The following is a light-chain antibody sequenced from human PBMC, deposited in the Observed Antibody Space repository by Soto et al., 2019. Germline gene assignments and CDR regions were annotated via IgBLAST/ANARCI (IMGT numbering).Light chain of an antibody. CDR3: CVFAGRYXSYV. Sequence: QSFLTQPRSVSGTPAQSVTISCTRTSSYVGGYNYVSWYQQHPGKAPKLMIYDVSKRPSGFPDRFSGSKSGTTDSLTISGLQGEDEDDYYCCVFAGRYXSYVVGTGTKVXV. V-gene: IGLV2-11*01. CDR1: SSYVGGYNY. J-gene: IGLJ1*01. CDR2: DVS.